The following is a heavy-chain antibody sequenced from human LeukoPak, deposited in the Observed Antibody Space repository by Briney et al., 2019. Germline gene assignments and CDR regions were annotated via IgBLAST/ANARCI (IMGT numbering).Heavy chain of an antibody. Sequence: ASVKVSCKASGYTFTGYYMHWVRQAPGQGLEWMGWINPNSGGTNYAQKFQGRVTMARDTSISTAYMELSRLRSDDTAVYYCAVLYYYYYYMDVWGKGTTVTVSS. CDR1: GYTFTGYY. V-gene: IGHV1-2*02. CDR3: AVLYYYYYYMDV. CDR2: INPNSGGT. J-gene: IGHJ6*03.